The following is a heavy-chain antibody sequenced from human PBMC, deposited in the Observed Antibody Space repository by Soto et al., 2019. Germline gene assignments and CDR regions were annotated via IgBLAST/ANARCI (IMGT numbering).Heavy chain of an antibody. Sequence: QVQLVESGGGVVQPGRSLRLSCAASGFTFSSYAMHWVRQAPGKGLEWVAVISYDGSNKYYADSVKGRFTISRDNSKNTLYLQMNSLRAEDTAVYYCARDLMPKPRDGYTAHWGQGTPVTVSS. J-gene: IGHJ4*02. CDR3: ARDLMPKPRDGYTAH. V-gene: IGHV3-30-3*01. CDR2: ISYDGSNK. CDR1: GFTFSSYA. D-gene: IGHD5-12*01.